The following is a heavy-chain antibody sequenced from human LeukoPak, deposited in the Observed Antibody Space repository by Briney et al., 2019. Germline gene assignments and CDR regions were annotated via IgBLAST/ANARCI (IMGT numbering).Heavy chain of an antibody. CDR2: IYDSGST. J-gene: IGHJ6*02. CDR1: GGSISSYY. Sequence: SETLSLTCTVSGGSISSYYWIWIRQPPGKGLEWIGDIYDSGSTNYSPSLKSRVIISVDTSKNQFSLKLRSVTAADTAVYYCARDHLHEGYYQYAMDVWGQGPTVTVSS. V-gene: IGHV4-59*01. CDR3: ARDHLHEGYYQYAMDV.